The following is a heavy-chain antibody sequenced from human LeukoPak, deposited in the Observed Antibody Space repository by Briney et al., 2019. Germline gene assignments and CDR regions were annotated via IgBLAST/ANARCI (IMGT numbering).Heavy chain of an antibody. Sequence: PGGSLRLSCAASGLTLDDYAMHWVRQAPGKGLEWVSGITWNSGTVGYADSVKGRFTISRDNAKNSLYLQMNSLRPEDTALYYCAKDRTYYFDSSAYFDYWGQGTLVTVSS. D-gene: IGHD3-22*01. V-gene: IGHV3-9*01. J-gene: IGHJ4*02. CDR2: ITWNSGTV. CDR3: AKDRTYYFDSSAYFDY. CDR1: GLTLDDYA.